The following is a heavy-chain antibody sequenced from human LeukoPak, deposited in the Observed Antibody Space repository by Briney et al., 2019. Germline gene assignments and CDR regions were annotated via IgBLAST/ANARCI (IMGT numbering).Heavy chain of an antibody. J-gene: IGHJ4*02. CDR2: ISGDVRST. Sequence: GGSLRLSCAASGFTFTSYAMSWVRQAPGKGLEWVAAISGDVRSTFYEDSVKGRFTISRDNSKNTLSLQMNSLRADDTAIYYCVKRVDYSEKYYFDSWGRGTLVTVSS. CDR3: VKRVDYSEKYYFDS. D-gene: IGHD4-11*01. CDR1: GFTFTSYA. V-gene: IGHV3-23*01.